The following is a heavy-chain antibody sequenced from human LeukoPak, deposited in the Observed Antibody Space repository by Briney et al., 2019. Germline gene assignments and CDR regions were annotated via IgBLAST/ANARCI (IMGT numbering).Heavy chain of an antibody. CDR2: ISSSGSTI. D-gene: IGHD3-9*01. Sequence: PGGSLRLSCAASGFTFSDYYMSWIRQASGKGLEWVSYISSSGSTIYYADSVKGRFTISRDNAKNSLYLQMNSLRAEDTAVYYCARDAEGILTGYYIVDYWGQGTLVTVSS. CDR3: ARDAEGILTGYYIVDY. CDR1: GFTFSDYY. J-gene: IGHJ4*02. V-gene: IGHV3-11*01.